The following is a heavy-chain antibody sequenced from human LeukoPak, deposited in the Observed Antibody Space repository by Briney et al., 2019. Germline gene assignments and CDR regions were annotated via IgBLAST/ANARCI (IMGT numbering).Heavy chain of an antibody. V-gene: IGHV1-69*01. J-gene: IGHJ3*02. CDR3: ARDGSPDAFDI. CDR2: IIPIFGTA. CDR1: GGTFSSYA. Sequence: GASVKVSCKASGGTFSSYAISRVRQAPGQGLEWMGGIIPIFGTANYAQKFQGRVTITADESTSTAYMELSSLRSEDTAVYYCARDGSPDAFDIWGQGTMVTVSS.